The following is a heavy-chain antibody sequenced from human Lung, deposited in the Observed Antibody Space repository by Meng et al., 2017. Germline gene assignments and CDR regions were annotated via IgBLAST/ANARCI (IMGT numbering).Heavy chain of an antibody. CDR2: LGAHDGDT. V-gene: IGHV1-18*01. J-gene: IGHJ4*02. CDR1: DYTFTGYG. Sequence: QVQPVQAGPEVKKPGAEAKAACKASDYTFTGYGVSWVRQAPGQGLEWMAWLGAHDGDTSHAPKFQGRVTVSADRPTATAYMELRSLRSDDTAVYYCARGTPGRSYSDYWGQGTLVTVSS. D-gene: IGHD3-10*01. CDR3: ARGTPGRSYSDY.